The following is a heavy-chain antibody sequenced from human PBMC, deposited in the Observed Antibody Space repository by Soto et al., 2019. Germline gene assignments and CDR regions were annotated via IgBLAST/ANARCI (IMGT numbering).Heavy chain of an antibody. V-gene: IGHV1-18*01. D-gene: IGHD5-12*01. CDR3: AREGVAPYYYYGMDV. CDR1: GYTFTSYG. CDR2: ISSYNGDT. Sequence: GAPVKVSCKASGYTFTSYGISWVRKAPGQGLEWMGWISSYNGDTNYAQTFQGRVTMTTDTSTSTAYMELRSLRSDDTAVYYCAREGVAPYYYYGMDVWGQGTTVTVSS. J-gene: IGHJ6*02.